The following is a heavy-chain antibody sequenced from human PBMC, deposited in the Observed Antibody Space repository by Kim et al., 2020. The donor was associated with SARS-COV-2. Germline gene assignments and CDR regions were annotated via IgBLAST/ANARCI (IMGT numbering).Heavy chain of an antibody. Sequence: GGSLRLSCAASGFTFSSYGMHWVRQAPGKGLEWVAVIWYDGSNKYYADSVKGRFTISRDNSKNTLYLQMNSLRAEDTAVYYCARDNYGSGSYYDYYYGMDVWGQGTTVTVSS. J-gene: IGHJ6*02. V-gene: IGHV3-33*01. CDR2: IWYDGSNK. CDR3: ARDNYGSGSYYDYYYGMDV. D-gene: IGHD3-10*01. CDR1: GFTFSSYG.